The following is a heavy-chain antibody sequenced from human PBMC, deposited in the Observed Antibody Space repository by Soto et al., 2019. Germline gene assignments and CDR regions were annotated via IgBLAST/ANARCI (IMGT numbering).Heavy chain of an antibody. CDR3: TICTNGVCRKGGMDV. V-gene: IGHV1-24*01. CDR2: FDPEDGET. D-gene: IGHD2-8*01. J-gene: IGHJ6*02. Sequence: VQLVQSGAEVKKPGASVKVSCKVSGYTLTELSMHWVRQAPGKGLEWMGGFDPEDGETIYAQKFQGRVTMTEDTSTDTAYMELRSLRSGDTAVYYCTICTNGVCRKGGMDVWGQGTTVTVSS. CDR1: GYTLTELS.